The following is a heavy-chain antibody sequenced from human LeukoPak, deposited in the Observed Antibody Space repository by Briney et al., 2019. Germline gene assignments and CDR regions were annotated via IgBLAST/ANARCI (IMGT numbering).Heavy chain of an antibody. CDR1: GYTFTSYD. V-gene: IGHV1-8*01. CDR2: IHPHSGNT. CDR3: ARALSWTTESYYYMDV. J-gene: IGHJ6*03. Sequence: ASGKVSCKASGYTFTSYDINWVRQATGQGLECLGWIHPHSGNTGYSQKFQGRVTITKNTSITTAYMELSSLRSEDTAVYYCARALSWTTESYYYMDVWGKGTTVTVSS. D-gene: IGHD3/OR15-3a*01.